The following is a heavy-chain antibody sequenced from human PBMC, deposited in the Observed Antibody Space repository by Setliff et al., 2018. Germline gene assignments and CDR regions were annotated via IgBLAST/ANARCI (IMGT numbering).Heavy chain of an antibody. J-gene: IGHJ6*03. CDR2: IYTSWST. V-gene: IGHV4-61*09. Sequence: KPSETLSLTCTVSGDSISSRRNYWGWFRQPAGKELEWIGQIYTSWSTNYNPSLKSRVTISLDTSKNQFSLSLTSVTAEDTAVYYCARMSGFQYIDVWDKGTTVTVSS. CDR1: GDSISSRRNY. CDR3: ARMSGFQYIDV. D-gene: IGHD3-3*01.